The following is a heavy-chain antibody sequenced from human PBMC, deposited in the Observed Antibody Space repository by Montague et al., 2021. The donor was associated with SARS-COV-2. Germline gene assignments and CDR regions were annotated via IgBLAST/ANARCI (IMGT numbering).Heavy chain of an antibody. CDR3: VKDHGRVAFDV. CDR2: IYSGDSRT. J-gene: IGHJ3*01. CDR1: GFPFSSYA. D-gene: IGHD1-14*01. V-gene: IGHV3-23*03. Sequence: SRSLSFSASGFPFSSYAMSWVRQAPGMGLEWVSLIYSGDSRTFYTDSVKGRFTISRDDSKNTLFLQMSSLKAEDTAVYYCVKDHGRVAFDVWGQGTTVTVSS.